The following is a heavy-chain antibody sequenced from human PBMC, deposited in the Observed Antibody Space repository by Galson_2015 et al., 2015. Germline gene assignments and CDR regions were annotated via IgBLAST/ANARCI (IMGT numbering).Heavy chain of an antibody. J-gene: IGHJ6*02. CDR1: GGTFSSYA. Sequence: SVKVSCKASGGTFSSYAISWVRQAPGQGLEWMGGIIPIFGTANYAQKFQGRVTITADESTSTAYMELSSLRSEDTAVYYCARDLTRETYYYYGMDVWGQGTTVTVSS. V-gene: IGHV1-69*13. CDR3: ARDLTRETYYYYGMDV. CDR2: IIPIFGTA.